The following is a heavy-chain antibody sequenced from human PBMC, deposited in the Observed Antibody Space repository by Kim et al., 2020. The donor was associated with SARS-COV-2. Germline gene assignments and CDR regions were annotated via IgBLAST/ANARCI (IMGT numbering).Heavy chain of an antibody. J-gene: IGHJ4*02. V-gene: IGHV3-23*01. Sequence: GGSLRLSCSASGFTFATYGMGWVRQAPGTGLQCVSTISTDSTYTYYSDSVKGRFTISRDNSKRTLYLHMNSVRDDDTAVYYCVSRVVSTTGFDYWGQGTL. CDR2: ISTDSTYT. D-gene: IGHD2-21*02. CDR3: VSRVVSTTGFDY. CDR1: GFTFATYG.